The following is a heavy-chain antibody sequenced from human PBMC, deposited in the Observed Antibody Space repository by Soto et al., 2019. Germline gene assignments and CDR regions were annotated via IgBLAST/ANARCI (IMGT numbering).Heavy chain of an antibody. CDR2: ISDSGGST. D-gene: IGHD4-17*01. CDR3: AKTISHDLYGDSDYYYYYYMDV. V-gene: IGHV3-23*01. Sequence: PWGSLRLSCTASGFTFSSYAMSWVRQAPGKGLEWVSAISDSGGSTYYADSVKGRFTVSRDNSKNTLYLQMNSLRAEDTAVYYCAKTISHDLYGDSDYYYYYYMDVWGKGTTVTVSS. CDR1: GFTFSSYA. J-gene: IGHJ6*03.